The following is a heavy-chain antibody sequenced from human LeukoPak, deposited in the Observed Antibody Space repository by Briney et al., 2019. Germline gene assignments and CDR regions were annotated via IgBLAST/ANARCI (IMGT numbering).Heavy chain of an antibody. CDR1: SYG. Sequence: SYGMHWVRQAPGKGLEWVAVISYDGSNKYYADSVKGRFTISRDNSKNTLYLQMNSLRAEDTAVYYCATLENSGSYDYWGQGTLVTVSS. D-gene: IGHD1-26*01. CDR2: ISYDGSNK. J-gene: IGHJ4*02. V-gene: IGHV3-30*03. CDR3: ATLENSGSYDY.